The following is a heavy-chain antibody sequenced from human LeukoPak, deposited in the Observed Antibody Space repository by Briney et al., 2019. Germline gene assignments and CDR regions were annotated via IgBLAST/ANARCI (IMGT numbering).Heavy chain of an antibody. CDR2: ICHSGST. D-gene: IGHD3-9*01. CDR1: GGSISSSNW. V-gene: IGHV4-4*02. CDR3: ARDGPRTYYDILTGYYTFDP. Sequence: PSETLSLTCAVSGGSISSSNWWSWVRQPPGKGLEWIGEICHSGSTNYNPSLKSRVTISVDKSKNQFSLKLSSVTAADTAVYYCARDGPRTYYDILTGYYTFDPWGQGTLVTVSS. J-gene: IGHJ5*02.